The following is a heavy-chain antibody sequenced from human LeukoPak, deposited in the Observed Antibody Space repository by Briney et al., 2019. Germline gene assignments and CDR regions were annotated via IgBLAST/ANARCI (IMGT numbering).Heavy chain of an antibody. D-gene: IGHD6-19*01. CDR1: GFSFSSYA. V-gene: IGHV3-23*01. Sequence: TGGSLRLSCAASGFSFSSYAMSWVRQAPGKGLEWVSTISGSGGSTYYADSVKGRFTISRDNSKNTLYLQVNSLRAEDTAVYYCAKALYSSGWYFDYWGQGTLVTVSS. J-gene: IGHJ4*02. CDR3: AKALYSSGWYFDY. CDR2: ISGSGGST.